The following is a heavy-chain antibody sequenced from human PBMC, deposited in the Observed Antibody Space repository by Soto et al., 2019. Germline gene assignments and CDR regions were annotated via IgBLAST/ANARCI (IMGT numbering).Heavy chain of an antibody. CDR1: GFNFSSYA. CDR3: AKGVLPRGAFDI. J-gene: IGHJ3*02. CDR2: ISGSGGST. D-gene: IGHD2-8*01. V-gene: IGHV3-23*01. Sequence: GGSLRLSCAASGFNFSSYAMSWVRQAPGKGLEWVSAISGSGGSTYYADSVKGRFTISRDNSKNTLYLQMSSLRAEDTAVYYCAKGVLPRGAFDIWGQGTMVTVSS.